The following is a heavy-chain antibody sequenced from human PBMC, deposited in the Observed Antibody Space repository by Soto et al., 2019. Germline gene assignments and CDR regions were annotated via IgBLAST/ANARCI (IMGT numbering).Heavy chain of an antibody. D-gene: IGHD4-17*01. Sequence: GGSLRLSCAASGFTFSSYAMHLVRQSPGKGLEWVAVISYDGSNKYYADSVKGRFTISRDNSKNTLYLQMNSLRAEDTAVYYCARAGHDYPFDYWGQGTLVTVSS. V-gene: IGHV3-30-3*01. CDR3: ARAGHDYPFDY. J-gene: IGHJ4*02. CDR2: ISYDGSNK. CDR1: GFTFSSYA.